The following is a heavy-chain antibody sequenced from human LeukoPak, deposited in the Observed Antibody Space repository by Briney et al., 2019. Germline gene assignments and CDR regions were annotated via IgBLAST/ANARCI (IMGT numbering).Heavy chain of an antibody. CDR1: GFTSRFSFSTYG. V-gene: IGHV3-23*01. D-gene: IGHD3-22*01. CDR2: ISSSGGST. CDR3: AKDGWFYDSSGLGAFDV. J-gene: IGHJ3*01. Sequence: GGSLRLSCTASGFTSRFSFSTYGMGWVRQGAGKGVELVSTISSSGGSTYYAASLQRRFTLSRANSKSTLYLQMDTLRADDTAVYYCAKDGWFYDSSGLGAFDVWGQGTMVTVSS.